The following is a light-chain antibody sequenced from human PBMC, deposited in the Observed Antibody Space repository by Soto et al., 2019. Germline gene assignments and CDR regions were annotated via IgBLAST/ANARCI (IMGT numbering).Light chain of an antibody. CDR2: DAS. Sequence: EIVMTQSPATLSLYPGERATLSCRASQNVGRSLAWFQQTPGQPPRLLIYDASTRAAGIPARFSGSGSGAAFTLTISSLEPEDSAVYYCQQRYTLVTFGGGTKLEIK. CDR1: QNVGRS. CDR3: QQRYTLVT. V-gene: IGKV3-11*01. J-gene: IGKJ4*01.